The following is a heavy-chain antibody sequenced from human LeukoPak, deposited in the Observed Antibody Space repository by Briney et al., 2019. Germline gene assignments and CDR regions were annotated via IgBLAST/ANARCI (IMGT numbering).Heavy chain of an antibody. CDR2: ISYDGSNK. CDR1: GFTFDDYA. D-gene: IGHD5-12*01. Sequence: PGGSLRLSCAASGFTFDDYAMHWVRQAPGKGLEWVAVISYDGSNKYYADSVKGRFTISRDNSKNTLYLQMNSLRAEDTAVYYCARHSGYDYYFDYWGQGTLVTVSS. CDR3: ARHSGYDYYFDY. J-gene: IGHJ4*02. V-gene: IGHV3-30*03.